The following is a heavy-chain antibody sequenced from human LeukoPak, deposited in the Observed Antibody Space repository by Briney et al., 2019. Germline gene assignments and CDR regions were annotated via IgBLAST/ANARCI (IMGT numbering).Heavy chain of an antibody. CDR1: GYTLTELS. CDR2: IIPIFGTA. J-gene: IGHJ4*02. Sequence: GASVKVSCKVSGYTLTELSMHWVRQAPGQGLEWMGGIIPIFGTANYAQKFQGRVTITADKSTSTAYMEMSSLRSEDTAVYYCARDGDGYCSGGSCYTVDYWGQGTLVTVSS. D-gene: IGHD2-15*01. V-gene: IGHV1-69*06. CDR3: ARDGDGYCSGGSCYTVDY.